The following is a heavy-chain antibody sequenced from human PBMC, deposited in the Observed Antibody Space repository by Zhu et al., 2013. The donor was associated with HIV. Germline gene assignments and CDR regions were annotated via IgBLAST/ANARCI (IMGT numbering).Heavy chain of an antibody. D-gene: IGHD4-17*01. J-gene: IGHJ3*02. CDR1: GYTFTSYA. Sequence: QVHLVQSGPELKKPGASVRVSCKASGYTFTSYALAWVRQAPGQGLEWMGGIIPMFGTANYAQKFQGRVTITADESTSTAYMEVSSLRSEDTAVYYCARDRGYGDQDASDIWGQGTMVTVSS. CDR3: ARDRGYGDQDASDI. V-gene: IGHV1-69*13. CDR2: IIPMFGTA.